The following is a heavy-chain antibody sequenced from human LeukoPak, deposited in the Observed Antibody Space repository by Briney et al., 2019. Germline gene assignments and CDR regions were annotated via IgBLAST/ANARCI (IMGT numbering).Heavy chain of an antibody. CDR3: AKDKIWGEDYFDY. J-gene: IGHJ4*02. Sequence: GGSLRLSCAASGFTFRTYWMSWVRQAPGKGLEWVANIKQDGSDKYYVDSVKGRFTISKDNAKNSLCLQMNSLRVEDTAVYYCAKDKIWGEDYFDYWGQGTPVTVSS. V-gene: IGHV3-7*01. D-gene: IGHD3-16*01. CDR2: IKQDGSDK. CDR1: GFTFRTYW.